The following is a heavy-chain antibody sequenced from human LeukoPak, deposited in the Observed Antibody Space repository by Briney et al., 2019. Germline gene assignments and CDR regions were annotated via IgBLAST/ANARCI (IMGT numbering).Heavy chain of an antibody. CDR2: ISYDGSNK. Sequence: PGGSLRLSCAASGFTFSSYAMHWVRQAPGKGLEWVAVISYDGSNKYYADSVKGRFTISRDNSKNTLYLQMNSLRAEDTAVYYCARVEGIQLWLEGAFDIWGQGTMVTVSS. CDR3: ARVEGIQLWLEGAFDI. D-gene: IGHD5-18*01. J-gene: IGHJ3*02. V-gene: IGHV3-30-3*01. CDR1: GFTFSSYA.